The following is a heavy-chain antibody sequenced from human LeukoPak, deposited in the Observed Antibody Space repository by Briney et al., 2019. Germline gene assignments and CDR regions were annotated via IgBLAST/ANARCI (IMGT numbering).Heavy chain of an antibody. CDR1: GFTFSSYG. CDR3: AKRMVSSSGWYFDY. D-gene: IGHD6-19*01. V-gene: IGHV3-30*02. CDR2: IRYDGSNK. J-gene: IGHJ4*02. Sequence: GGSLRLSCAASGFTFSSYGMHWVRQAPGKGLEWVAFIRYDGSNKYYADSVKGRFTISRDNSKNTLYLQVNSLRAEDTAVYYCAKRMVSSSGWYFDYWGQGTLVTVSS.